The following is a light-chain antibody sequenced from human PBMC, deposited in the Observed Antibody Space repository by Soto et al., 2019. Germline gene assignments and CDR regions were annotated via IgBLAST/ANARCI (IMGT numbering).Light chain of an antibody. J-gene: IGKJ3*01. Sequence: EIVLPQSPATLSLSPGERATLSCRASQSVSSYLAWYKQKPGQAPRLLIYDASNRATGIPARLSASGSGTDFTLTISSLEPEDFAVYYCQQRSNWLFTFGPGIKVDIK. CDR3: QQRSNWLFT. CDR2: DAS. V-gene: IGKV3-11*01. CDR1: QSVSSY.